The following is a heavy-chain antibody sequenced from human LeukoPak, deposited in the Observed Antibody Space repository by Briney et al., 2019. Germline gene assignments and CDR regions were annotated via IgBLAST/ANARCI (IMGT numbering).Heavy chain of an antibody. D-gene: IGHD1-26*01. J-gene: IGHJ1*01. CDR3: TRLVGANF. CDR1: GFTFSDHD. V-gene: IGHV3-72*01. CDR2: IRNKANSYST. Sequence: GGSLRLSCAASGFTFSDHDMDWVRQAPGKGLEWVGRIRNKANSYSTEYAASVKGRFTISRDDSKNSLYLQMNSLRTEDTAVYFCTRLVGANFWGQGTLGTVSS.